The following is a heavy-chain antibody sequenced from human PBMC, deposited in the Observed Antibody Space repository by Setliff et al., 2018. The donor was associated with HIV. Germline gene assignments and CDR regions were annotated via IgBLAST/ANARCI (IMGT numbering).Heavy chain of an antibody. V-gene: IGHV4-61*09. CDR2: ISATGST. Sequence: SETLSLTCTVSGGIISSDSFFWSWIRQPAGKGLEWIGHISATGSTNYNPSLKRRVTMSLDTSKNQFSLNLTAVTAADTAVYHCARGDTYYHDRSGYVKSALDAFDIWGRGTMVTVSS. J-gene: IGHJ3*02. CDR3: ARGDTYYHDRSGYVKSALDAFDI. CDR1: GGIISSDSFF. D-gene: IGHD3-22*01.